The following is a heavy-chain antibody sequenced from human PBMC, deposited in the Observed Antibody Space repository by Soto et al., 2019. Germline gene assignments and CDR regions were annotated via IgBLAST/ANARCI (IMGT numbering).Heavy chain of an antibody. J-gene: IGHJ4*02. CDR2: MNPNSGNT. CDR3: AIPLTYYYDSSGYYPPFDY. V-gene: IGHV1-8*01. D-gene: IGHD3-22*01. Sequence: ASVKVSCKASGYTFTSYDINWVRQATGQGLEWMGWMNPNSGNTGYAQKFQGRVTMTRNTPISTAYMELSSLRSEDTAVYYCAIPLTYYYDSSGYYPPFDYWGQGTLVTVSS. CDR1: GYTFTSYD.